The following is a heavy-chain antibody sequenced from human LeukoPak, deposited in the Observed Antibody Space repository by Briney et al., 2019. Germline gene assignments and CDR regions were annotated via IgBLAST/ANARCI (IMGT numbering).Heavy chain of an antibody. CDR2: ITSGSGSNV. CDR1: GFTFSSHA. CDR3: ARHGSWSFDY. D-gene: IGHD6-13*01. V-gene: IGHV3-23*01. Sequence: RGSLRLSCAASGFTFSSHAMSWVRQAPGKGLEWVSAITSGSGSNVYYTDSLKGRFTISRDSSKNTLYLQMNSLRAEDTAVYYCARHGSWSFDYWGQGTLVTVSA. J-gene: IGHJ4*02.